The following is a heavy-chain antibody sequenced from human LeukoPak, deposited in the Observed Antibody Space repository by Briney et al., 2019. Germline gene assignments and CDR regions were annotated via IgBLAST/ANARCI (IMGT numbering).Heavy chain of an antibody. D-gene: IGHD1-1*01. CDR2: VNHDGST. CDR1: GGSFSGYY. V-gene: IGHV4-34*01. Sequence: SETLSLTCAVYGGSFSGYYWSWIRQPPGKGLEWIGEVNHDGSTNYNPSLKSRVIISVDTSKNQFSLKLTSVTAADTAVYYCARKNVGSWQILDYWDQGTLITVSS. CDR3: ARKNVGSWQILDY. J-gene: IGHJ4*02.